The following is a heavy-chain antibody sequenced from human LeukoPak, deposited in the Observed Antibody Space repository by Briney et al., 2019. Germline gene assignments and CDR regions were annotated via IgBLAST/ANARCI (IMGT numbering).Heavy chain of an antibody. CDR1: GYTFTSYG. CDR3: ARGKYDSSGYYSNWFDP. D-gene: IGHD3-22*01. V-gene: IGHV1-18*01. Sequence: ASVKVSCKASGYTFTSYGISWVRQAPGQGLEWMGWISAYNGNTNYAQKLQGRVTMTTDTSTSTAYMELRSLRSEDTAVYYCARGKYDSSGYYSNWFDPWGQGTLVTVSS. CDR2: ISAYNGNT. J-gene: IGHJ5*02.